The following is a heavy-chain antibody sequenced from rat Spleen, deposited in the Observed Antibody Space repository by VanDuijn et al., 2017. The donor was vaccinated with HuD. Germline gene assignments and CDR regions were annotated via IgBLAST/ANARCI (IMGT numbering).Heavy chain of an antibody. CDR2: ISSGGGGI. Sequence: EVQLVESGGGLVQPGRSLKLSCAASGFTFSSFPMAWVRQAPKKGLEWVAYISSGGGGIYYPDSVQGRFTISRENAKSTLSLQMDSLRSEDTATYYCARRHYGYTDYFDSWGQGVMVTVSS. D-gene: IGHD1-9*01. J-gene: IGHJ2*01. CDR1: GFTFSSFP. CDR3: ARRHYGYTDYFDS. V-gene: IGHV5-27*01.